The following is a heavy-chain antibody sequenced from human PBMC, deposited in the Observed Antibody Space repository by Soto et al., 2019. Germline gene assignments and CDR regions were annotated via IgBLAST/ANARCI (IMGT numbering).Heavy chain of an antibody. V-gene: IGHV4-31*03. CDR1: GGSISSGGYY. CDR3: ARGVFGITGTTSYYSYYYIDV. CDR2: IYYSGST. J-gene: IGHJ6*03. D-gene: IGHD1-20*01. Sequence: SETLSLTCTVSGGSISSGGYYWSWIRQHPGKGLEWIGYIYYSGSTYYNPSLKSRVTISVDTSKNQFSLKLSSVTAADTAVYYCARGVFGITGTTSYYSYYYIDVWGKGTTVTVSS.